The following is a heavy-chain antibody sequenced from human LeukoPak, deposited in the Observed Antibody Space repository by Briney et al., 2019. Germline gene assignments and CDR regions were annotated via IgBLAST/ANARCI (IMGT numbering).Heavy chain of an antibody. CDR2: IDPSDSYT. V-gene: IGHV5-10-1*01. Sequence: GASLKISCKGSGSSFTTYWISWVRQMPGKGLELMGRIDPSDSYTNYSPSFQGHVTMSADRSISTAYLQWSSLKASDTALYYCARQAVDYYYGMDVWGQGTTVTVSS. CDR3: ARQAVDYYYGMDV. J-gene: IGHJ6*02. D-gene: IGHD6-25*01. CDR1: GSSFTTYW.